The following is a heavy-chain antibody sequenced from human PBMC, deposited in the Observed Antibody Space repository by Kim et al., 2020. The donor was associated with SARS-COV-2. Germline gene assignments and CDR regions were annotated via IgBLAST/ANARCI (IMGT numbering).Heavy chain of an antibody. Sequence: SETLSLTCAVYGGSFSGYYWSWIRQPPGKGLEWIGEINHSGSTNYNPSLKSRVTISVDTSKNQFSLKLSSVTAADTAVYYCARGLLAAAGTGGVYWGQGT. CDR3: ARGLLAAAGTGGVY. CDR2: INHSGST. J-gene: IGHJ4*02. CDR1: GGSFSGYY. V-gene: IGHV4-34*01. D-gene: IGHD6-13*01.